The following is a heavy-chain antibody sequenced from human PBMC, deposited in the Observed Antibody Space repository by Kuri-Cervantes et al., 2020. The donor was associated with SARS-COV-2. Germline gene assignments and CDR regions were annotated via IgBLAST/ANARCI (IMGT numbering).Heavy chain of an antibody. CDR1: GFSFSSYG. CDR2: ISSSSSTI. D-gene: IGHD6-13*01. CDR3: ARCPSSSWYSDAFDI. V-gene: IGHV3-48*01. J-gene: IGHJ3*02. Sequence: GESLKISCVASGFSFSSYGMHWVRQAPGKGLEWVSYISSSSSTIYYADSVKGRFTISRDNAKNSLYLQMNSLRAEDTAVYYCARCPSSSWYSDAFDIWGQGTMVTVSS.